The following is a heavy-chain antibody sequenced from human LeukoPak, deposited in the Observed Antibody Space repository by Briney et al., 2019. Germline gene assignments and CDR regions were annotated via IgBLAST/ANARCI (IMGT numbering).Heavy chain of an antibody. Sequence: SETLSLTCPVSGVSISSSSDYWGWIRQPPGKGLEWIGSIFYSGSAYYNPSLKSRVTISVDTTKSQFSLKLSSVTAADTAVYYCARHGDRGGGFDYWGQGTLVTVSS. CDR2: IFYSGSA. V-gene: IGHV4-39*01. CDR3: ARHGDRGGGFDY. CDR1: GVSISSSSDY. D-gene: IGHD3-10*01. J-gene: IGHJ4*02.